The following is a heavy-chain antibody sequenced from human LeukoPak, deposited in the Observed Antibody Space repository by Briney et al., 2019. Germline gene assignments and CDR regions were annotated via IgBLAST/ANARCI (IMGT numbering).Heavy chain of an antibody. J-gene: IGHJ4*02. CDR3: VKERDEYSSSSSDY. D-gene: IGHD6-6*01. CDR2: ISYTGNTK. Sequence: GGSLRLSCAASGFAFSYYGMQWVRQAPGKGLDWVAVISYTGNTKYYVDSVKGRFTISRDNSKNTLYLQMNSLRAEDTAVYYCVKERDEYSSSSSDYWGQGTLVTVSS. CDR1: GFAFSYYG. V-gene: IGHV3-30*18.